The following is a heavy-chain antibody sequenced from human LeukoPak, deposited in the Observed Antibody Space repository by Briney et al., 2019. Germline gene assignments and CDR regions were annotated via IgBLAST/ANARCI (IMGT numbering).Heavy chain of an antibody. CDR2: IYYSGST. Sequence: SETLSLTCTISGGFISSSSYYWGSIRQPPGKGLEWIGDIYYSGSTYYNPALKSRVSMSIDTSKNQFSLELRSVAAADTALYYCARRRYYDSTGYLEWGQGTLVTVTS. CDR1: GGFISSSSYY. V-gene: IGHV4-39*01. D-gene: IGHD3-22*01. CDR3: ARRRYYDSTGYLE. J-gene: IGHJ1*01.